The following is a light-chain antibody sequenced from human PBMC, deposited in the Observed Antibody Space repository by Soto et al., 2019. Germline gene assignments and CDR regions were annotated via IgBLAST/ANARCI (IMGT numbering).Light chain of an antibody. Sequence: QSVLTQPASVSASPGQSITISCTGTSSDVGTYKYVSWYQHHPGKAPKLMIYDVSNRPSGVSNRFSGSKSGNTASLIISGLQTEDEADYYGSSYTTSSTLVVGGGTKVTVL. V-gene: IGLV2-14*03. CDR2: DVS. J-gene: IGLJ2*01. CDR1: SSDVGTYKY. CDR3: SSYTTSSTLV.